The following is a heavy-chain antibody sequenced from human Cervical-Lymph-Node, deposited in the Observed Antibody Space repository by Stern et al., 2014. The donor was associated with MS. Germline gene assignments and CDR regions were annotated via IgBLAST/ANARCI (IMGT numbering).Heavy chain of an antibody. CDR3: ARDCKLRYYYYGMDV. CDR2: IWYDGSNK. CDR1: GFTFSSYG. V-gene: IGHV3-33*01. D-gene: IGHD1-26*01. Sequence: VHLVESGGGVVQPGRSLRLSCAASGFTFSSYGMHWVRKAPGKGLEWVAVIWYDGSNKYYADSVKGRFTISRDNSKNTLYLQMNSLRAEDTAVYYCARDCKLRYYYYGMDVWGQGTTVTVSS. J-gene: IGHJ6*02.